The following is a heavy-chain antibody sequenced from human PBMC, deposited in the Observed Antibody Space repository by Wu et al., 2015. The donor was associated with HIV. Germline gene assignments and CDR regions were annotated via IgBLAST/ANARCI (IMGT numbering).Heavy chain of an antibody. CDR1: GYTFTSYG. Sequence: QVQLVQSGAEVKKPGASVKVSCKASGYTFTSYGISWVRQAPGQGLEWMGWISAYNGNTNYAQKLQGRVTMTTDTSTSTAYMELRSLRSDDTAVYYCARDLAPVVRFGELLSWFDPWAREPWSPSPQ. V-gene: IGHV1-18*01. D-gene: IGHD3-10*01. CDR3: ARDLAPVVRFGELLSWFDP. J-gene: IGHJ5*02. CDR2: ISAYNGNT.